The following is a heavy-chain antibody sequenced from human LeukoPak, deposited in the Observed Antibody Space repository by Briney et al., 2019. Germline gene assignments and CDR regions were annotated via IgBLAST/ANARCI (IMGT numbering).Heavy chain of an antibody. V-gene: IGHV1-18*01. Sequence: ASAKVSCKASGYTFTSYGISWVRQAPGQGLEWMGWISAYNGNTNYAQKLQGRVTMTTDTSTSTAYMELRSLRSDDTAVYYCARDGEGEYSSSVALGSEDYWGQGTLVTVSS. CDR2: ISAYNGNT. D-gene: IGHD6-6*01. CDR3: ARDGEGEYSSSVALGSEDY. CDR1: GYTFTSYG. J-gene: IGHJ4*02.